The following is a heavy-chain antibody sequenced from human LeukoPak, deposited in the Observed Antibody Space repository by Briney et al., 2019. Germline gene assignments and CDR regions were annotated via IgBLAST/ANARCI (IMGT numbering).Heavy chain of an antibody. J-gene: IGHJ4*02. CDR1: GASVNRDY. V-gene: IGHV4-4*07. CDR3: ARTPHN. CDR2: IHSSGST. Sequence: SETLSLTCTVSGASVNRDYWSWIRQPAGKGLEWIGRIHSSGSTNYSPALESRVSMSLDTSRNQFSMKLSYVTVADTAVYYCARTPHNWGQGTLVTVS.